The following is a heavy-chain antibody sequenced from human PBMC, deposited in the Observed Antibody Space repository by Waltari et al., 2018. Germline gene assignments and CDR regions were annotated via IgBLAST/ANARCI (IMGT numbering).Heavy chain of an antibody. CDR1: GFTFDDYA. CDR3: AKGVEDIAAAGYSG. CDR2: ISWNSGSV. Sequence: EVQLVESGGGLVQPGRSLRLSCAASGFTFDDYAMHWDRQAPGKGLGGASGISWNSGSVSYADSVKGRLTISRDKAKNSLYLQMNSLRAEDTAWYYCAKGVEDIAAAGYSGWGQGTLVTVSS. D-gene: IGHD6-13*01. J-gene: IGHJ4*02. V-gene: IGHV3-9*01.